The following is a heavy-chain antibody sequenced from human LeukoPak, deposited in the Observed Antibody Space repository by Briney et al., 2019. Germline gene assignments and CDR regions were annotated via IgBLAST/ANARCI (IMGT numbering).Heavy chain of an antibody. CDR3: ARGYWLPTEYYYYYGMDV. Sequence: ASVKVSCKASGYTFTGYDINWVRQATGQGLEWMGWMNPNSGNTGYAQKFQGRVTMTRNTSISTAYMELSSLRSEDTAVYYCARGYWLPTEYYYYYGMDVWGQGTTVTVSS. V-gene: IGHV1-8*01. D-gene: IGHD1-14*01. CDR1: GYTFTGYD. J-gene: IGHJ6*02. CDR2: MNPNSGNT.